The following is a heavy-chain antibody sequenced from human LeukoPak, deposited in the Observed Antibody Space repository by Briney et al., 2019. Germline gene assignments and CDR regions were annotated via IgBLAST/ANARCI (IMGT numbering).Heavy chain of an antibody. D-gene: IGHD1-26*01. CDR3: ASSSYYGGD. J-gene: IGHJ4*02. V-gene: IGHV4-39*01. CDR1: GGSISSSSYY. CDR2: IYYRGTT. Sequence: PSETLSLTCTVSGGSISSSSYYWDWIRQPPGTGLEWIGSIYYRGTTYYNPSLKSRLTMSVDTSENQFSLKLSSVTAADTAVYYCASSSYYGGDWGQGTLVTVSS.